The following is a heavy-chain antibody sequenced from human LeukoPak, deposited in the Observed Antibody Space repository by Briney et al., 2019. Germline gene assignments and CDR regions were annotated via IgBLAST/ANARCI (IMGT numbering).Heavy chain of an antibody. CDR3: ARDPYCSSISCLGFDI. D-gene: IGHD2-2*01. V-gene: IGHV4-31*03. J-gene: IGHJ3*02. CDR2: IYYSGST. CDR1: GGSISSGGYY. Sequence: SETLSLTCTVSGGSISSGGYYWSWIRQHPGKGLEWIGYIYYSGSTYYNPSLKSRVTISVDTSKNQFSLKLSSVTAADTAVYYCARDPYCSSISCLGFDIWGQGTMVTVSS.